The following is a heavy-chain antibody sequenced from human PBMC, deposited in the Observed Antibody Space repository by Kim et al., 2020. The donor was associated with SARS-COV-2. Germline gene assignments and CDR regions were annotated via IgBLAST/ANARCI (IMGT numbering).Heavy chain of an antibody. V-gene: IGHV4-34*01. Sequence: TPPLKSRVTISVDTSKNQFSLKLSSVTAADTAVYYCARAGYSGYDSHFDYWGQGTLVTVSS. D-gene: IGHD5-12*01. J-gene: IGHJ4*02. CDR3: ARAGYSGYDSHFDY.